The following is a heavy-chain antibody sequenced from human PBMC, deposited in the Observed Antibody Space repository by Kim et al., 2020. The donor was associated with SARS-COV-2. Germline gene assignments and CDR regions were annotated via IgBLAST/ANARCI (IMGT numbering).Heavy chain of an antibody. J-gene: IGHJ3*01. V-gene: IGHV1-18*01. D-gene: IGHD3-22*01. Sequence: AQNIQGRVTMTADTATSTAYMELRGLKSDDTAVYYCARSYYYDSSDAFDVWGQGTMVTVSS. CDR3: ARSYYYDSSDAFDV.